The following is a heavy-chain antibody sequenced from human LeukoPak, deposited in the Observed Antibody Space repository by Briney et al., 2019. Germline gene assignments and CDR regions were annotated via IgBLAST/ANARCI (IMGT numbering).Heavy chain of an antibody. D-gene: IGHD5-18*01. CDR1: GFTFSSYA. V-gene: IGHV3-30*01. CDR2: ISYDGSNK. Sequence: GGSLRLSCAASGFTFSSYAMHWVRQAPGKGLEWVAVISYDGSNKDYADSVKGRFTISRDNSKNTLHLQINSLRAEDTAVYYCARGIQLWEAIGFDYWGQGTLVTVSS. J-gene: IGHJ4*02. CDR3: ARGIQLWEAIGFDY.